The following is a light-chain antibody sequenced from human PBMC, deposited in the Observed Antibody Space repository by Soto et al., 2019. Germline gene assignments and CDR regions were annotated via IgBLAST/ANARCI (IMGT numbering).Light chain of an antibody. J-gene: IGKJ1*01. CDR2: AAS. CDR1: QGISNY. CDR3: QKYNNAPRT. Sequence: DIQMTQSPSSLSASVGDTVTITCRASQGISNYLAWYQQKPGQVPNLLIYAASTLQSGVPSRFSGRGSGTDVTLPISSLRPEDVATYYCQKYNNAPRTFGQGTKVEI. V-gene: IGKV1-27*01.